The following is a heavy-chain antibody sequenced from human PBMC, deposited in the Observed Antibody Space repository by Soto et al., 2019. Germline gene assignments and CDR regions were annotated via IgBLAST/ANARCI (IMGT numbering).Heavy chain of an antibody. CDR3: AREGQLGY. Sequence: QVQLVQSGAEVKKPGASVKVSCKTSGYTFSSYGFSWVRQAPGQGLEWIGWISGYNGNTNYAQRFQGRVTMTTDTATSTAYMELRSLRSDDTPVYYFAREGQLGYWGQGTLVTVSS. CDR1: GYTFSSYG. CDR2: ISGYNGNT. V-gene: IGHV1-18*01. D-gene: IGHD6-6*01. J-gene: IGHJ4*02.